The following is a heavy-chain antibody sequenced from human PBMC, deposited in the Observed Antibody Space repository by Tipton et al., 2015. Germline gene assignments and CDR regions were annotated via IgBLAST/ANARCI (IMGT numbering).Heavy chain of an antibody. D-gene: IGHD3-9*01. V-gene: IGHV4-4*02. J-gene: IGHJ4*02. CDR2: INHSGTT. CDR1: GDSISNNKW. Sequence: SLRLSCEVSGDSISNNKWWTWVRQPPGKGPEWIGEINHSGTTNYSPSLKSRVTISVDTSKNQFSLKLSSVTAADTAVYYCARQVGGPLRYADYWGQGTLVTVSS. CDR3: ARQVGGPLRYADY.